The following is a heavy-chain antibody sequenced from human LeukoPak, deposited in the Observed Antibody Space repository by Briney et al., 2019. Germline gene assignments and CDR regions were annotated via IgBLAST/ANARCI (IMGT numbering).Heavy chain of an antibody. Sequence: SETLSLTCAVSGYSISSIYYWGWIRRPPGKGLEWIGTIDRTGTTYYNPSLKSRVTLSVDTSKNQFSLTLNSVTAADTAFYYCARNGGYGKFDYWGQGTLVTVSS. J-gene: IGHJ4*02. CDR2: IDRTGTT. CDR3: ARNGGYGKFDY. CDR1: GYSISSIYY. V-gene: IGHV4-38-2*01. D-gene: IGHD1-26*01.